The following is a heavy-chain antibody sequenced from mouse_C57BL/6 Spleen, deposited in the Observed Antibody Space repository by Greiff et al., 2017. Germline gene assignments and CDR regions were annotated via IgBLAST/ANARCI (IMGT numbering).Heavy chain of an antibody. CDR3: ESSGYYGSSSDWYMDV. V-gene: IGHV1-39*01. D-gene: IGHD1-1*01. J-gene: IGHJ1*03. Sequence: EVQLQQSGPELVRPGASVKISCTASGYSITDYNMNWVKQSNGKSLEWIGVINPNYGATRYNPKFKGKATMTADPSSSTAYMQLNSLTSEDSAVNYGESSGYYGSSSDWYMDVWGKGTTVTVSS. CDR1: GYSITDYN. CDR2: INPNYGAT.